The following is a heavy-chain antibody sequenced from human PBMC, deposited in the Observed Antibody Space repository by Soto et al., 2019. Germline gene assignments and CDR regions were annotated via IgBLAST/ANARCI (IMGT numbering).Heavy chain of an antibody. D-gene: IGHD5-12*01. CDR1: GFTFSSYA. CDR3: ARDKGYSGYGVDY. J-gene: IGHJ4*02. V-gene: IGHV3-48*02. Sequence: GGSLRLSCAASGFTFSSYAMNWVRQAPGKGLEWVSYISNSGSIIYYADSVKGRFTISRDSAKNSLYLQMNSLRDEDTAVYYCARDKGYSGYGVDYWGQGTLVTVSS. CDR2: ISNSGSII.